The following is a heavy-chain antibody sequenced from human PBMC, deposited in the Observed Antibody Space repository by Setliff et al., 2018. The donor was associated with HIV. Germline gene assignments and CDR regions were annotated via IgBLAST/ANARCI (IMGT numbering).Heavy chain of an antibody. D-gene: IGHD1-1*01. Sequence: SETLSLTCSVSGDSISSGSYFWGWIRQTPGKGLEWIGNIYYTGFAYYNPSLKSRVTISLDTSKTHFFLNLTSVTDADTAVYFCTREGRGDPAMATTRIDYWGPGTLVTVSS. V-gene: IGHV4-39*02. CDR2: IYYTGFA. J-gene: IGHJ4*02. CDR3: TREGRGDPAMATTRIDY. CDR1: GDSISSGSYF.